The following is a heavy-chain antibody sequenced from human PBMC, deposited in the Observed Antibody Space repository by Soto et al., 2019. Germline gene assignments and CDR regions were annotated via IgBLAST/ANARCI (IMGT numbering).Heavy chain of an antibody. D-gene: IGHD1-1*01. V-gene: IGHV1-18*01. CDR1: GYTFTSYG. J-gene: IGHJ5*02. Sequence: QVQLVQSGAEVKKPGASVKVSCKASGYTFTSYGISWVRQASGQGLEWVGWISAYNGNTKYAQKLQGRVTMTTDTSTSTAYMELRSLRSDDTAANYCARHEAYKSNDGGWFDPWGQGTVVTVSS. CDR2: ISAYNGNT. CDR3: ARHEAYKSNDGGWFDP.